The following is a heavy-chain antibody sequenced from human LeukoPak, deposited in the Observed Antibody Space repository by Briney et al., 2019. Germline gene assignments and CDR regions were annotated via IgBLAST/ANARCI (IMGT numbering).Heavy chain of an antibody. CDR3: ARSVVRGVIWYYYYYMDV. J-gene: IGHJ6*03. V-gene: IGHV4-39*07. CDR1: GGSISSSSYY. D-gene: IGHD3-10*01. Sequence: SQTLSLTCTVSGGSISSSSYYWGWIRQPPGKGLEWIGSIYYSGSTYYNPSLKSRVTISVDTSKNQFSLKLSSVTAADTAVYYCARSVVRGVIWYYYYYMDVRGKGTTVTVSS. CDR2: IYYSGST.